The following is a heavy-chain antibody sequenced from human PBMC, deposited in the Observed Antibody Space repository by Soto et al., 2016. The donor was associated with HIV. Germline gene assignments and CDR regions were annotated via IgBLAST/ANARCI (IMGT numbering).Heavy chain of an antibody. D-gene: IGHD6-13*01. J-gene: IGHJ4*02. CDR1: GFTFNNYA. Sequence: EVQLLESGGGLVQPGGSLRLSCTASGFTFNNYAMSWVRQAPGKGLEWVSTISGSGDSTYYADSVKGRFTISRDNSKNTLYVQMNSLRAEDTAVYYCAKDGRGSSWPYADYWGQGTLVTVSS. V-gene: IGHV3-23*01. CDR2: ISGSGDST. CDR3: AKDGRGSSWPYADY.